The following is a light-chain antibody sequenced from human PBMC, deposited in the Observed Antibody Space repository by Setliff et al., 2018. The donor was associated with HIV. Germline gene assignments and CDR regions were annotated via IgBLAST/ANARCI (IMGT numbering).Light chain of an antibody. CDR2: DVI. CDR1: SSDVGGYYS. V-gene: IGLV2-14*03. CDR3: SSYTASSTLYV. J-gene: IGLJ1*01. Sequence: QSVLTQPASVSGSPGQSITISCPGISSDVGGYYSVSWYEQHPGKAPKLMIYDVINRPSGVSNRFSGSRSGNTASLTISGLQVEDEADYYCSSYTASSTLYVFGPGTKVTVL.